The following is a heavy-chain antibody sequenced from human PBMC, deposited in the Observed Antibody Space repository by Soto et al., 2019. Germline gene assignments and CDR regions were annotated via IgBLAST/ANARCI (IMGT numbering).Heavy chain of an antibody. V-gene: IGHV1-18*01. D-gene: IGHD3-16*01. J-gene: IGHJ4*02. CDR3: AREMAGRGGEYDY. CDR1: GYTFTKYG. CDR2: ISGSSGNA. Sequence: QVQLVQSGAEVKNPGASVKVSCKTSGYTFTKYGVGWVRQAPGQGLEWMGWISGSSGNANYAEKVQGRITLTTDTSTGTAYIELRSLRSDDTAVYYCAREMAGRGGEYDYWGQGTLVTVSS.